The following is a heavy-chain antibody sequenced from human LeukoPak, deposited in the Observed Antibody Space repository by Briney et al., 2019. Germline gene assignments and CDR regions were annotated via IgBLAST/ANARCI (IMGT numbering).Heavy chain of an antibody. CDR2: IYYSGST. CDR1: GGSISSGDYY. CDR3: ARGYSSKLPVFEH. V-gene: IGHV4-30-4*08. D-gene: IGHD6-13*01. Sequence: SETLSLTCTVSGGSISSGDYYWSWIRQPPGTGLEWIGYIYYSGSTYYNPSLKSRVTISVDTSKNQFSLKLSSVTAADTAVYYCARGYSSKLPVFEHWGQGTLVTVSS. J-gene: IGHJ1*01.